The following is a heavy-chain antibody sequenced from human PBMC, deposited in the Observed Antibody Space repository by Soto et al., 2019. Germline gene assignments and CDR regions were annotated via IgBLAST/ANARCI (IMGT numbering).Heavy chain of an antibody. CDR3: ARDGHGDYSSDY. Sequence: GGSLRLSCAASGFTFSSYWLSWVRQAPGKGLEWVANINQDGSEKYYVDSVGGRFTISRDNAKNSLSLQMNSLRAEDTAVYYCARDGHGDYSSDYWGQGTLVTVSS. CDR2: INQDGSEK. CDR1: GFTFSSYW. V-gene: IGHV3-7*03. J-gene: IGHJ4*02. D-gene: IGHD4-17*01.